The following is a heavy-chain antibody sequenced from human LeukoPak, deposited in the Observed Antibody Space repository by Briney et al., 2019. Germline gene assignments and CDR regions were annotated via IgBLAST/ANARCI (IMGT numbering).Heavy chain of an antibody. CDR1: GYTFTGYY. D-gene: IGHD6-13*01. V-gene: IGHV1-2*02. Sequence: ASVTVSCKASGYTFTGYYMHWVRQAPGQGLEWMGWINPNSGGTNYAQKFQGRVTMTRDTSISTAYMELSRLRSDDTAVYYCARAGSSSRWVNDYWGQGTLVTVSS. J-gene: IGHJ4*02. CDR2: INPNSGGT. CDR3: ARAGSSSRWVNDY.